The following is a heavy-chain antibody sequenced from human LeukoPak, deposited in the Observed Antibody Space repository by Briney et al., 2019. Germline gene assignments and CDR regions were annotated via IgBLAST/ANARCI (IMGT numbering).Heavy chain of an antibody. CDR1: GYTFTGYY. D-gene: IGHD3-10*01. V-gene: IGHV1-46*01. Sequence: ASVKVSCKASGYTFTGYYMHWVRQAPGQGLEWMGIINPSGGSTSYAQKFQGRVTMTRDTSTSTVYMELSSLRSEDTAVYYCARDLGVLRVPPTLAFDYWGQGTLVTVSS. CDR3: ARDLGVLRVPPTLAFDY. CDR2: INPSGGST. J-gene: IGHJ4*02.